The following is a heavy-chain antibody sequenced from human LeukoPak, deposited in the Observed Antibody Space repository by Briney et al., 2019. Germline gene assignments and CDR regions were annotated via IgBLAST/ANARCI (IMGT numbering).Heavy chain of an antibody. CDR1: GYTHTELF. Sequence: ASVKVSCKVSGYTHTELFMHWVRQAPGKGLEWMGGFDPEDGETIYAQKFQGRVTMTEDTSTDIAYMELSSLRSVDTAVYYCATERWELWSGNDYGMDVWGQGTTVTVSS. D-gene: IGHD1-26*01. V-gene: IGHV1-24*01. CDR3: ATERWELWSGNDYGMDV. J-gene: IGHJ6*02. CDR2: FDPEDGET.